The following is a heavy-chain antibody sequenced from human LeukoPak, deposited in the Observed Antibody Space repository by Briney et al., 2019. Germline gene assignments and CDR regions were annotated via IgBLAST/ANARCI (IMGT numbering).Heavy chain of an antibody. J-gene: IGHJ4*02. Sequence: PGGSLRLSCAASGFTFSSYAMSWVRQAPGKGLEWVSAISGNGGSTYYADSVKGRFTISRDNSKNTLYLQMNSLRAEDTAVYYCARDGYDILTGYYVYWGQGTLVTVSS. CDR1: GFTFSSYA. V-gene: IGHV3-23*01. CDR2: ISGNGGST. D-gene: IGHD3-9*01. CDR3: ARDGYDILTGYYVY.